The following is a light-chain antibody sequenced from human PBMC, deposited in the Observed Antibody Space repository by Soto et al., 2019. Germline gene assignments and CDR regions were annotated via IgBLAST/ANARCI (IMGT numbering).Light chain of an antibody. Sequence: QSVLTQPPSASGTPGQRVTISCSGSSSNIGSNYVYWYHQLPGTAPKLLIYRNNQRPSGVPDRFSGSKSGTSASLAISGLRSEDEAEYYCAAWDDSLSGVVFGGGTKVTVL. CDR3: AAWDDSLSGVV. J-gene: IGLJ2*01. V-gene: IGLV1-47*01. CDR2: RNN. CDR1: SSNIGSNY.